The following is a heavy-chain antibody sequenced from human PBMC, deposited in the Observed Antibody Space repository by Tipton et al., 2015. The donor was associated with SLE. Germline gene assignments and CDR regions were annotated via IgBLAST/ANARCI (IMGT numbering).Heavy chain of an antibody. D-gene: IGHD2-15*01. CDR2: IYNVGTT. J-gene: IGHJ5*02. CDR1: GFTVSTNY. Sequence: GSLRLSCAASGFTVSTNYMTWVRQAPGKGLEWVSIIYNVGTTSYADSVKGRFIISRDTSKNTLYLQMNSLRAEDTAVYYCARALLRILDWFDPWGQGTLVAVSS. CDR3: ARALLRILDWFDP. V-gene: IGHV3-53*05.